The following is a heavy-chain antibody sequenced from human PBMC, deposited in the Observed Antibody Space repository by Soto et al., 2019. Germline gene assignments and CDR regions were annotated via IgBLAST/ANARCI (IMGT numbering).Heavy chain of an antibody. J-gene: IGHJ6*02. CDR1: GFTFSSYG. Sequence: GGSLRLSCAASGFTFSSYGMHWVRQAPGKGLEWVAVIWYDGSNKYYADSVKGRFTISRDNSKNTLYLQMNSLRAEDTAVYYCAREAHSGYDFVYYYYGMDVWGQGTTVTVSS. V-gene: IGHV3-33*01. CDR2: IWYDGSNK. D-gene: IGHD5-12*01. CDR3: AREAHSGYDFVYYYYGMDV.